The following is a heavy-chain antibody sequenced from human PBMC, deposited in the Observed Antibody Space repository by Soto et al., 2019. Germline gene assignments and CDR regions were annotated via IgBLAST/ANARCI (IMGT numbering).Heavy chain of an antibody. CDR3: ANLGWHGQHWYFDL. CDR1: GFTFSNYW. V-gene: IGHV3-7*03. Sequence: PGGSLRLSCAASGFTFSNYWMTWVRQPPGKGLEWVANIRHDAGEIYYVDSVKGRFTISRDNAKNSLYLQMNSLRAEDTALYYCANLGWHGQHWYFDLWGRGTLVTVSS. J-gene: IGHJ2*01. CDR2: IRHDAGEI. D-gene: IGHD7-27*01.